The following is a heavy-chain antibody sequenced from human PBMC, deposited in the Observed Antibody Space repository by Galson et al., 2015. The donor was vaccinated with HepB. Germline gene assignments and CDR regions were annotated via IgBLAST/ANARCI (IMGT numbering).Heavy chain of an antibody. J-gene: IGHJ4*02. CDR3: VRDSMWGEDPPNFDN. D-gene: IGHD2/OR15-2a*01. CDR1: GFTFSSYT. CDR2: IHGSSRYI. Sequence: SLRLSCAASGFTFSSYTMSWVRQAPGRGLEWVSSIHGSSRYIYYADSLRGRFTISRDNANNSLFLQLNRLEAEDTAVYFCVRDSMWGEDPPNFDNWGQGTLVAVSS. V-gene: IGHV3-21*01.